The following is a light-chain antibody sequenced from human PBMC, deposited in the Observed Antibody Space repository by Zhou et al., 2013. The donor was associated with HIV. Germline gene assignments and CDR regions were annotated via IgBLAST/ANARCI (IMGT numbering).Light chain of an antibody. V-gene: IGKV3-20*01. J-gene: IGKJ5*01. Sequence: EVVLTQSPGTLSLSPGERATLSCRASQSVSSNYLAWYQKKPGQAPRLLIYGASRRATGIPDRFSGSGSGTDFTLTISRLEPEDFAIYYCQQYDRWCTFGQGTRLE. CDR2: GAS. CDR1: QSVSSNY. CDR3: QQYDRWCT.